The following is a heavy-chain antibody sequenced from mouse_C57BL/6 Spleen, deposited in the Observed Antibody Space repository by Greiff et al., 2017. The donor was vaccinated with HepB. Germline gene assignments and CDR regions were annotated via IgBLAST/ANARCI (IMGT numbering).Heavy chain of an antibody. Sequence: QVQLKQPGAELVKPGASVKVSCKASGYTFTSYWMHWVKQRPGQGLEWIGRIHPSDSDTNYNQKFKGKATLTVDKSSSTAYMQLSSLTSEDSAVYYCATPITTVVARYFDVWGTGTTVTVSS. V-gene: IGHV1-74*01. CDR3: ATPITTVVARYFDV. CDR2: IHPSDSDT. D-gene: IGHD1-1*01. CDR1: GYTFTSYW. J-gene: IGHJ1*03.